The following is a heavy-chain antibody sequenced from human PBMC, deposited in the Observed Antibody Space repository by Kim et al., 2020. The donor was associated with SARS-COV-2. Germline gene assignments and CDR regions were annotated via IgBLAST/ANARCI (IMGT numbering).Heavy chain of an antibody. V-gene: IGHV3-9*01. Sequence: GGSLRLSCAASGFTFDDYAMHWVRQAPGKGLEWVSGISWNSGSIGYADSVKGRFTISRDNAKNSLYLQMNSLRAEDTALYYCVLSSGYYYLDYWGQGTLVTVSS. J-gene: IGHJ4*02. CDR2: ISWNSGSI. CDR1: GFTFDDYA. D-gene: IGHD3-22*01. CDR3: VLSSGYYYLDY.